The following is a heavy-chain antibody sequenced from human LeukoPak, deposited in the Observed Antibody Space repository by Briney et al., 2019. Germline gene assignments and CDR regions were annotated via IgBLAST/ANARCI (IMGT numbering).Heavy chain of an antibody. J-gene: IGHJ4*02. CDR1: GGSISSSS. D-gene: IGHD1-26*01. Sequence: PSETLSLTCTVSGGSISSSSYYWGWIRQPPGKGLEWLSYISSGSNTIFYADSVKGRFTISRDNAKNSLFLQVNSLRDEDTAVYYCARGSYYAPYYFDYWGQGTLVTVSS. CDR3: ARGSYYAPYYFDY. CDR2: ISSGSNTI. V-gene: IGHV3-48*02.